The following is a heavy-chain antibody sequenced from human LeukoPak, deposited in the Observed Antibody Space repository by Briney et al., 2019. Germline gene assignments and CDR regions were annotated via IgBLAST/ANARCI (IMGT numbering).Heavy chain of an antibody. Sequence: SETLSLTCTVSGGSISSYYWSWIRQPPGKGLEWIGYIYYSGSTNYNPSLKSRVTISVDTSKNQFPLKLSSVTAADTAVYYCASMGSSWYNWFDPWGQGTLVTVSS. CDR2: IYYSGST. CDR3: ASMGSSWYNWFDP. V-gene: IGHV4-59*08. J-gene: IGHJ5*02. D-gene: IGHD6-13*01. CDR1: GGSISSYY.